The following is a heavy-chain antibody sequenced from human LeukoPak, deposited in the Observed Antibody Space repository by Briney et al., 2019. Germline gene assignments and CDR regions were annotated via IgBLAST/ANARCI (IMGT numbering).Heavy chain of an antibody. V-gene: IGHV3-7*01. D-gene: IGHD3-3*01. CDR3: ARGRYDFWSGPGGGNWFDP. J-gene: IGHJ5*02. CDR1: GFTFSSYW. CDR2: IKQDGSEK. Sequence: GSLRLSCAASGFTFSSYWMSWVRQAPGKGLEWVANIKQDGSEKYYVDSVKGRFTISRDNAKNSLYLQMNSLRAEDTAVYYCARGRYDFWSGPGGGNWFDPWGQGTLVTVSS.